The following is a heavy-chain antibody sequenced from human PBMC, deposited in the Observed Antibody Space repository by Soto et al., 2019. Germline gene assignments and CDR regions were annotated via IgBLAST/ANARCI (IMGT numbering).Heavy chain of an antibody. J-gene: IGHJ4*02. Sequence: VGSLRLSCEVSGFTFSAYWMHWVRQVPGKGLIWVSRISDDGSTTTYADSVKGRFTISRDNAKNTLYLQMNSLRADDTGLYYCTRGPRVSSTGTGAHWGQGTLVTSPQ. CDR2: ISDDGSTT. CDR1: GFTFSAYW. V-gene: IGHV3-74*01. CDR3: TRGPRVSSTGTGAH. D-gene: IGHD1-1*01.